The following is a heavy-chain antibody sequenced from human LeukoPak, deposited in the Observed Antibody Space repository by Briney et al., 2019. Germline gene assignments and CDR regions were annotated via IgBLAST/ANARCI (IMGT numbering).Heavy chain of an antibody. D-gene: IGHD2-21*01. CDR2: ISSSDSTI. CDR3: AREVRGRTRGMDV. CDR1: GFTFSSYS. J-gene: IGHJ6*02. Sequence: GGSLRLSCAASGFTFSSYSMHWVRQAPGKGLEWISYISSSDSTINYADSVKGRFTISRDSAKNSLYLQMSDLRDEDTAVYYCAREVRGRTRGMDVWGQGTTVTVSS. V-gene: IGHV3-48*02.